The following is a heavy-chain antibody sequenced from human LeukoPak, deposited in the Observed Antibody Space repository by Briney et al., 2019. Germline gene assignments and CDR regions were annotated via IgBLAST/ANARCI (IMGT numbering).Heavy chain of an antibody. CDR2: ISAYNGNT. V-gene: IGHV1-18*01. D-gene: IGHD1-26*01. CDR1: GGTFSSYA. J-gene: IGHJ6*02. CDR3: ARGGGSYSRGSMDV. Sequence: ASVKVSCKASGGTFSSYAISWVRQAPGQGLEWMGWISAYNGNTNYAQKLQGRVTMTTDTSTSTAYMELRSLRSDDTAVYYCARGGGSYSRGSMDVWGQGTTVTVSS.